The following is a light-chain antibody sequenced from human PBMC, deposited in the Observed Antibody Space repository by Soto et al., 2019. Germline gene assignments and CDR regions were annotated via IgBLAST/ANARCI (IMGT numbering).Light chain of an antibody. CDR1: QSIRIW. CDR3: QQYSSYWT. J-gene: IGKJ1*01. V-gene: IGKV1-5*01. Sequence: DIPMTQSPSTLSASVGDRVTITCRASQSIRIWLAWYQQKPGKAPNLLIHDASSLESGVPSRFSGSGSGTEFTLTISSLQPDDFGTYYCQQYSSYWTFGQGTKVEIK. CDR2: DAS.